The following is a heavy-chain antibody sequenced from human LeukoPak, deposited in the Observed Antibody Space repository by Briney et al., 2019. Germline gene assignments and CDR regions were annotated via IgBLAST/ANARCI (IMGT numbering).Heavy chain of an antibody. CDR1: GFTFSRYW. D-gene: IGHD2/OR15-2a*01. CDR2: IKQDGSEK. J-gene: IGHJ4*02. Sequence: PGGSLRLSCAASGFTFSRYWMNWVRQASGKGLEWVAKIKQDGSEKYYVDAVKGRFTISRDNAENSLYLQMNSLRDEDTALYYCATGGSTFGYWGQGTLVTVSS. V-gene: IGHV3-7*02. CDR3: ATGGSTFGY.